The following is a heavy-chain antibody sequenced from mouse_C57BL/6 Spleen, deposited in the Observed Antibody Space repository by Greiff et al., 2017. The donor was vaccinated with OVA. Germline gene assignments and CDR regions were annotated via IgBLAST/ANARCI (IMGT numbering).Heavy chain of an antibody. CDR1: GFTFSDYG. CDR3: ARRKAWGAMDY. J-gene: IGHJ4*01. Sequence: EVHLVESGGGLVKPGGSLKLSCAASGFTFSDYGMHWVRQAPEKGLEWVAYISSGSSTIYYADTVKGRFTISRDNAKNTLFLQMTSLRSEDTAMYYCARRKAWGAMDYWGQGTSVTVSS. V-gene: IGHV5-17*01. CDR2: ISSGSSTI.